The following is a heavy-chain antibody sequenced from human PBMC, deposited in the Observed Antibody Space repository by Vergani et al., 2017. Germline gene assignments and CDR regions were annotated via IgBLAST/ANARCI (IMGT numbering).Heavy chain of an antibody. CDR1: GGSISTSSYY. J-gene: IGHJ4*02. D-gene: IGHD3-3*01. V-gene: IGHV4-39*01. Sequence: QLQLQESGPGLVKPSENLSLTCTVSGGSISTSSYYWGWVRQSPGKGLEWVGSRYYSGSTYNNPALKSRVTISVDSSKNQFSLKLSSVTAADTAVYYCARAYITIFGVVRNFDYWGQGTLVTVSS. CDR2: RYYSGST. CDR3: ARAYITIFGVVRNFDY.